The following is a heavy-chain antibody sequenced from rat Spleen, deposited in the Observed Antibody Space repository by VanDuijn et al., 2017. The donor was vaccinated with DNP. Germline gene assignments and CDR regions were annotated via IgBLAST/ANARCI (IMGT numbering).Heavy chain of an antibody. CDR2: IIYDGSRT. J-gene: IGHJ4*01. D-gene: IGHD1-4*01. Sequence: EVQLVESGGALVQPGRSLKLSCVASGFIFNKYGMAWVRQASTTGLEWVATIIYDGSRTYYRDSVKGRFTISRDNARSNLYLELDSLRSEDTATYYCTTGLPGTYYYAMDAWGQGTSVTVSS. V-gene: IGHV5-29*01. CDR1: GFIFNKYG. CDR3: TTGLPGTYYYAMDA.